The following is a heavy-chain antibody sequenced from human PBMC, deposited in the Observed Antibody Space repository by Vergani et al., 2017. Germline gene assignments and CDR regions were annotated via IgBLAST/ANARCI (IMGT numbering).Heavy chain of an antibody. CDR1: GFSLSNYD. J-gene: IGHJ4*02. Sequence: QVQLVESGGGVVQRGGSLRLSCATSGFSLSNYDMQWIRQGPGKGLEFVAFIQFDGSNQVYADSVKGRFTLSRDFSKNTLYLKMNSLRTDDTATYYCAKHFRGWGMNYWGQGTQVIVSS. CDR2: IQFDGSNQ. V-gene: IGHV3-30*02. CDR3: AKHFRGWGMNY. D-gene: IGHD3-16*01.